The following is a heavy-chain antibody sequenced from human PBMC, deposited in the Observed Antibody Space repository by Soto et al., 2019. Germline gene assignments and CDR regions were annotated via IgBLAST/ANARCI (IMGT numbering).Heavy chain of an antibody. J-gene: IGHJ4*02. D-gene: IGHD3-3*02. Sequence: EVQLLESGGGLVQPGGSLRLSCAASGFTFSSYAMSWVRQAPGKGLEWVSAISGSGGSTYYEDSVKGRFTISRDNSKNTLYLQMNSLRAEDTAVYYCAGRIRGPDYFDYWGQGTLVTVSS. CDR3: AGRIRGPDYFDY. V-gene: IGHV3-23*01. CDR2: ISGSGGST. CDR1: GFTFSSYA.